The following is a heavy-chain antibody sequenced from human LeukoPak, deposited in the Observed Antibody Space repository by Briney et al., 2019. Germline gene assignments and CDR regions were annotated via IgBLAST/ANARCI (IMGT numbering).Heavy chain of an antibody. Sequence: SQTLSLTCTVSGGAISSGSYYWSWIRQPAGQGLEWIGRIYTSGSTNYNPSLKSRVTISVDTSKNQFSLKLSSVTAADTAVYYCARAPRVVVISYYYYYMDVWGKGTTVTVSS. J-gene: IGHJ6*03. CDR2: IYTSGST. CDR1: GGAISSGSYY. D-gene: IGHD2-21*01. V-gene: IGHV4-61*02. CDR3: ARAPRVVVISYYYYYMDV.